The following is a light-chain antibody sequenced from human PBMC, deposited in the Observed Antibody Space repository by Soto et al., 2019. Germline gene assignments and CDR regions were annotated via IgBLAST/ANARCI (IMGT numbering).Light chain of an antibody. CDR3: QHRSSWPRS. CDR1: QSVGTS. J-gene: IGKJ1*01. CDR2: DAA. Sequence: EIVLTQSPATLSLSPGDRATLSCRASQSVGTSLAWYKQQPGQAPRLLIHDAAYRASGIPERFSGSGSGTAFSLSISSLEPDDFAVYYCQHRSSWPRSFGRGTKVDIK. V-gene: IGKV3-11*01.